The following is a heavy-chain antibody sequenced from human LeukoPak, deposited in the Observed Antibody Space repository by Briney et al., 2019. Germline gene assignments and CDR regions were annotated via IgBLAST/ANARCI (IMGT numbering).Heavy chain of an antibody. CDR2: ISYDRSNK. J-gene: IGHJ4*02. Sequence: GRSLRLSCAASGFTFSSYGMHWVRQAPGKGLEWVAVISYDRSNKYYADSVKGRFTISRDNSKNTLYLQMNSLRAEDTAVYYCAKVRYCSSTSCYTALDYWGQGTLVTVSS. V-gene: IGHV3-30*18. CDR1: GFTFSSYG. CDR3: AKVRYCSSTSCYTALDY. D-gene: IGHD2-2*02.